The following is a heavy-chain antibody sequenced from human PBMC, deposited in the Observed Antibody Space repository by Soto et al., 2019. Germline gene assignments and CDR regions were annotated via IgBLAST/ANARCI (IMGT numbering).Heavy chain of an antibody. J-gene: IGHJ4*02. D-gene: IGHD3-22*01. V-gene: IGHV4-59*01. Sequence: SETLSLTCTVSGDSISAFYWGWMRQSPGKELEWIGYVYYTGSTNYNPSLKSRVTISVDRSKNQFSLKLTSANAADTAVYYCARGRTVRNYADDSSDYFYFFDYWGQGTQVTVSS. CDR3: ARGRTVRNYADDSSDYFYFFDY. CDR2: VYYTGST. CDR1: GDSISAFY.